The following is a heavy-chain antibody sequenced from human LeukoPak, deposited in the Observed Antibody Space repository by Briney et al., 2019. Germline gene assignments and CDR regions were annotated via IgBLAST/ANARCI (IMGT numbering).Heavy chain of an antibody. J-gene: IGHJ3*02. CDR2: ISGSGGST. CDR1: GFTFSSYT. D-gene: IGHD6-13*01. Sequence: GGSLRLSCAASGFTFSSYTMPWVRQAPGKGLEWVSAISGSGGSTYYADSVKGRFTISRDNAKNSLCLQMNSLRAEDTALYHCAREYSSSWYDAFDIWGQGTMVTVSS. V-gene: IGHV3-23*01. CDR3: AREYSSSWYDAFDI.